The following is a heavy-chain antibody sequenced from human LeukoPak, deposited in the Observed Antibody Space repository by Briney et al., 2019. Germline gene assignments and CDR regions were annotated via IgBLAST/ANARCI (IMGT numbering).Heavy chain of an antibody. D-gene: IGHD4-17*01. CDR3: AKDPTTVTAGWFDP. CDR1: GFTFSSYA. CDR2: ISGSGGST. J-gene: IGHJ5*02. Sequence: QSGGSLRLSCAASGFTFSSYAMSWVRQAPGKGLEWVSAISGSGGSTYYADSVKGRFTISRDNSKNTLYLQMNSLRAEDTAVYHCAKDPTTVTAGWFDPWGQGTLVTVSS. V-gene: IGHV3-23*01.